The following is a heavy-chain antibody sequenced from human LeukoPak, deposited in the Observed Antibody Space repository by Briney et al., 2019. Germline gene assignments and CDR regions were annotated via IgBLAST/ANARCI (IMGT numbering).Heavy chain of an antibody. D-gene: IGHD1-26*01. Sequence: PSETLSLTCTVSGGSISGYYWSWIRQPPGKGLEWIGYVYYSGTTNYNPSLKSRVIISVDTSKNQFSLKLSPVIAADTAVYYCARDRIVGATYWFDPWGQGTLVTVSS. J-gene: IGHJ5*02. V-gene: IGHV4-59*01. CDR1: GGSISGYY. CDR3: ARDRIVGATYWFDP. CDR2: VYYSGTT.